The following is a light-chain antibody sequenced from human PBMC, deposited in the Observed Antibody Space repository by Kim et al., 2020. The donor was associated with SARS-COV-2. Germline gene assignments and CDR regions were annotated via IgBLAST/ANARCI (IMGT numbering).Light chain of an antibody. CDR3: QQYYRTPNA. CDR1: QSVLYSTNNKNY. CDR2: WAS. V-gene: IGKV4-1*01. J-gene: IGKJ4*01. Sequence: DIVMTQSPDSLAVSLGERATINCKSSQSVLYSTNNKNYLAWYQQKPGHPPKLLIYWASTRESGVPDRFSGSGSGTDFTLTISSLQAEDVAVYYCQQYYRTPNAFGGGTKGEI.